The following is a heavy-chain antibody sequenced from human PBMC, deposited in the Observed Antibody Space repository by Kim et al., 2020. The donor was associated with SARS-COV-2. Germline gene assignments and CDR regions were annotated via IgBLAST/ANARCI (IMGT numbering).Heavy chain of an antibody. D-gene: IGHD2-15*01. CDR3: AREYCSGGSCYGMDV. CDR2: INPSGGST. CDR1: GYTFTSYY. Sequence: ASVKVSCKASGYTFTSYYMHWVRQAPGQGLEWMGIINPSGGSTSYAQKFQGRVTMTRDTSTSTVYMELSSLRSEDTAVYYCAREYCSGGSCYGMDVWGQGTTVTVSS. V-gene: IGHV1-46*01. J-gene: IGHJ6*02.